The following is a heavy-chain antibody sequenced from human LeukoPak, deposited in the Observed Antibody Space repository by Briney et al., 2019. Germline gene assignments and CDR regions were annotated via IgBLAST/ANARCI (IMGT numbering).Heavy chain of an antibody. CDR2: INVDGSST. J-gene: IGHJ6*02. D-gene: IGHD2-15*01. CDR3: ARDFCSGGSCYSPYYYYGMDV. CDR1: GFTFSSYW. V-gene: IGHV3-74*03. Sequence: GGSLRLSCAASGFTFSSYWMHWVRQGPGKGLVWVSRINVDGSSTTYADSVKGRFTISRDNAKNTLYLQMSSLRTEDTAVYYCARDFCSGGSCYSPYYYYGMDVWGQGTTVTVSS.